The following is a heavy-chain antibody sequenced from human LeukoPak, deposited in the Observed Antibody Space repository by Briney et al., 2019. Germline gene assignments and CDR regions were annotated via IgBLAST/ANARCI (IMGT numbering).Heavy chain of an antibody. D-gene: IGHD4-17*01. V-gene: IGHV3-30*18. CDR1: GFTFSSYG. J-gene: IGHJ4*02. Sequence: GRSLRLSCAASGFTFSSYGMHWIRQPPGKGLEWVSVITFDGRNTNYADSVKGRFTISRDNSKNTLYLQMNGLRVEDTAVYYCAKELTTVTHFDYWGQGTLVTVPS. CDR2: ITFDGRNT. CDR3: AKELTTVTHFDY.